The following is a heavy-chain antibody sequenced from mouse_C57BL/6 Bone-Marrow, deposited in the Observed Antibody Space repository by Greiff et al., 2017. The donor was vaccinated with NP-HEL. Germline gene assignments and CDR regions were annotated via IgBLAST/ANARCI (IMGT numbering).Heavy chain of an antibody. D-gene: IGHD1-1*01. CDR1: GYSITSGYY. CDR3: AGVLRYYGSSPYWYFDV. J-gene: IGHJ1*03. Sequence: EVQLQESGPGLVKPSQSLSLTCSVTGYSITSGYYWNWIRQFPGNKLEWMGYISDDGSNNYNPSLKNRITITRDTSTNQFFLKLNSVTTEDTAAYYCAGVLRYYGSSPYWYFDVWGTGTTVTVSS. V-gene: IGHV3-6*01. CDR2: ISDDGSN.